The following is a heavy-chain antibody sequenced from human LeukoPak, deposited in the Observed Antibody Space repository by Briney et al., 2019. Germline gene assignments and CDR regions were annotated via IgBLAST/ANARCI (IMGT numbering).Heavy chain of an antibody. CDR2: IKSKTDGGTT. J-gene: IGHJ5*02. V-gene: IGHV3-15*01. D-gene: IGHD4-17*01. Sequence: GGSLRPSCAAPGFTFSNACMSGVGQAPGRGLEWVGRIKSKTDGGTTDYAAPVKGRFTISRYDSKNTLYLQMNSLKTEDTAVYYCTTFSQGDYSSPWGQGTLVTVSS. CDR1: GFTFSNAC. CDR3: TTFSQGDYSSP.